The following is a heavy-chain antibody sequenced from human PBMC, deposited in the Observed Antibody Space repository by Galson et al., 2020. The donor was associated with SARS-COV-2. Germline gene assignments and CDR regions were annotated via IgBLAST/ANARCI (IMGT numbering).Heavy chain of an antibody. V-gene: IGHV3-48*04. J-gene: IGHJ3*01. D-gene: IGHD2-15*01. CDR3: ARDLGYCRGGNCFHDAVEL. CDR2: ISSSSSTI. CDR1: GFSFVTKG. Sequence: GGSLRLSCAAYGFSFVTKGMNWVRQAPGKGLEWISYISSSSSTIHYAESVKGRFTISKDNTKNALYLQMTSLRADDTAVYYYARDLGYCRGGNCFHDAVELWDQGTMVTVSS.